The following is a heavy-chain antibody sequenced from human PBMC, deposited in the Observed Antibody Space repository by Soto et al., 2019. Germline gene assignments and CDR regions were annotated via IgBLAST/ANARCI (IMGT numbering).Heavy chain of an antibody. CDR2: VSHDGRNT. Sequence: VQLVESGGGVVQPGRSLRLSCAASGFTFSDYAMHWVRQAPGKGLEWVAVVSHDGRNTHYADSVKGRFTISRDSSKNTVSLEMTSLRAEDTAVDYCARGGRRWLVASDFNYWGQGALVTVSS. J-gene: IGHJ4*02. V-gene: IGHV3-30*03. CDR1: GFTFSDYA. D-gene: IGHD6-19*01. CDR3: ARGGRRWLVASDFNY.